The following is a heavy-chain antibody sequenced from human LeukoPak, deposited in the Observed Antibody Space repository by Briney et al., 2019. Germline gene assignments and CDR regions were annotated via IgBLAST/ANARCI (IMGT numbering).Heavy chain of an antibody. J-gene: IGHJ4*02. CDR3: ARDQVKVGATTAGVY. CDR1: GYTFTGYY. Sequence: ASVKVSCKASGYTFTGYYMHWVRQAPGQGLEWMGWINPNSGGTNYAQKFQGRVTMTRDTSISTAYMELSRLRSDDTAVYYCARDQVKVGATTAGVYWGQGTLVTVSS. CDR2: INPNSGGT. D-gene: IGHD1-26*01. V-gene: IGHV1-2*02.